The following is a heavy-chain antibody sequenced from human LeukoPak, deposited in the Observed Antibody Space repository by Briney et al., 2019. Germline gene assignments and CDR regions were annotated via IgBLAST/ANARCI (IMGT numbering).Heavy chain of an antibody. V-gene: IGHV2-5*01. D-gene: IGHD6-19*01. CDR3: AHTANSGWYEFDY. Sequence: TGPTLAHPTPTPTLTFTCSGFSRITPAVGEAWIRHPPVKALECLTPIFSNDDKRYSPSLKTRPTITKDTSKAQVVLTMTNMDPVDTATYYCAHTANSGWYEFDYWGQGTLVTVSS. CDR2: IFSNDDK. CDR1: GFSRITPAVG. J-gene: IGHJ4*02.